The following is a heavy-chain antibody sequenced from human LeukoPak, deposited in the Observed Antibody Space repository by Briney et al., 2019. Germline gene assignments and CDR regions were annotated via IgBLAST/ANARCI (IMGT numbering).Heavy chain of an antibody. J-gene: IGHJ4*02. CDR1: GGSISSGDYY. CDR2: IHYSGST. Sequence: PSQTLSLTCTVSGGSISSGDYYWSWIRQPPGKGLEWIGYIHYSGSTYYNPSLKSRVTISVDTSKNQFSLKLSSVTAADTAVYYCARADDYGDLHFDYWGQGTLVTVSS. V-gene: IGHV4-30-4*01. D-gene: IGHD4-17*01. CDR3: ARADDYGDLHFDY.